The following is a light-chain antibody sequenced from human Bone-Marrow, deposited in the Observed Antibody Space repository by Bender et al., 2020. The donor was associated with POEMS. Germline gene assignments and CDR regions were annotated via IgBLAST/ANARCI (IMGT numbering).Light chain of an antibody. J-gene: IGLJ2*01. CDR2: DDS. V-gene: IGLV3-21*02. CDR3: QVWDSSSDHHVV. CDR1: NIGTNS. Sequence: SYVLTQPPSVSVAPGQTARITCGGKNIGTNSVHWYHLKPGQAPVLVVYDDSDRPSGIPERFSGFNAGNTATLTISGVEAGDEADYYCQVWDSSSDHHVVFGGGTKLTVL.